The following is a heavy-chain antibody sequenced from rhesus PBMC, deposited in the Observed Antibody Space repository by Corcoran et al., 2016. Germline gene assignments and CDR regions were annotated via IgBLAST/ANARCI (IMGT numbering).Heavy chain of an antibody. Sequence: QLQLQESGPGLVKPSETLSLTCAVSGYSISSGYGWSWIRQPPGKGLEWIGYISYSGSTSYNPSLNSRVTISRDTSKNQFSLKLSSVTAADTAVYYCAREGVRGHFDYWGQGVLVTVSS. D-gene: IGHD1-44*02. CDR2: ISYSGST. V-gene: IGHV4-122*02. J-gene: IGHJ4*01. CDR3: AREGVRGHFDY. CDR1: GYSISSGYG.